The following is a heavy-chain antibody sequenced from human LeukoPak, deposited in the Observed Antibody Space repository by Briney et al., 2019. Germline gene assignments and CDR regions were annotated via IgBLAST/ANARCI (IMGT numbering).Heavy chain of an antibody. CDR3: ARGPSSTNFYVGDH. Sequence: GGSLRLSCATSGFTFSTFWMHWVRQAPGKGLVWVSRINSGGSSTSYADSVKGRFPISRDNAKNTLYLQMNSLRAEDAAVYYCARGPSSTNFYVGDHWGQGTLVTVSS. D-gene: IGHD2/OR15-2a*01. V-gene: IGHV3-74*01. J-gene: IGHJ5*02. CDR2: INSGGSST. CDR1: GFTFSTFW.